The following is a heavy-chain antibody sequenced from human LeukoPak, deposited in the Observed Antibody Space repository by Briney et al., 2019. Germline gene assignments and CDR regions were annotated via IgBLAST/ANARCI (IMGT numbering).Heavy chain of an antibody. V-gene: IGHV4-39*07. CDR3: AKVRGITLNAFDI. J-gene: IGHJ3*02. Sequence: PSETLSLTCTVSGGSISSSSYYWGWIRQPPGKGLEWIGSIYYSGSTYYNPSLKSRVTISVDTSKNQFSLKLSSVTAADTAVYYCAKVRGITLNAFDIWGQGKMVTVSS. CDR2: IYYSGST. D-gene: IGHD3-10*01. CDR1: GGSISSSSYY.